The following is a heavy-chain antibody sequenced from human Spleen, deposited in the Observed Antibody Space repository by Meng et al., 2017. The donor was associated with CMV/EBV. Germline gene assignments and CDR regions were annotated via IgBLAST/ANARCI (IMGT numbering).Heavy chain of an antibody. CDR3: ARDVVYYDSSGYYLPDY. V-gene: IGHV1-18*01. CDR2: INAYNGDT. D-gene: IGHD3-22*01. Sequence: TVTSYGSSRVQTSTGKGLGWMGWINAYNGDTSYAQKLQGRVTMTTDTSTSTAYMELRSLRSDDTAVYYCARDVVYYDSSGYYLPDYWGQGTLVTVSS. CDR1: TVTSYG. J-gene: IGHJ4*02.